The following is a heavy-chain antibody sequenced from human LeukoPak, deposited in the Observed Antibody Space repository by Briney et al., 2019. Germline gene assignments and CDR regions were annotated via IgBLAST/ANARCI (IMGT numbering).Heavy chain of an antibody. J-gene: IGHJ3*02. CDR3: ARVKAHAFDI. V-gene: IGHV3-48*04. CDR1: GFTFSSYS. CDR2: ISSSGSTL. Sequence: GGSLRLSCAASGFTFSSYSMNWVRQAPGRGLEWVSYISSSGSTLYYADSVKGRFTISRDNAKNSLYLQMNSLRAEDTAVYYCARVKAHAFDIWGQGTMVTVSS.